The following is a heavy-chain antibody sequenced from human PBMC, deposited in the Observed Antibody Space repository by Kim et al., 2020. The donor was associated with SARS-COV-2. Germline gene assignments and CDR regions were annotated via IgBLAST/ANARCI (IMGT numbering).Heavy chain of an antibody. CDR3: AKDRGLLWFGEFPAFDY. Sequence: GGSLRLSCAASGFTFSSYAMSWVRQAPGKGLEWVSAISGSGGSTYYADSVKGRFTISRDNSKNTLYLQMNSLRAEDTAVYYCAKDRGLLWFGEFPAFDYWGQGTLVTVSS. V-gene: IGHV3-23*01. D-gene: IGHD3-10*01. J-gene: IGHJ4*02. CDR1: GFTFSSYA. CDR2: ISGSGGST.